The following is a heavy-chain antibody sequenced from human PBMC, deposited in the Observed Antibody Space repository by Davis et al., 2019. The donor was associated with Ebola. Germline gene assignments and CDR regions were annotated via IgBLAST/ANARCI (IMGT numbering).Heavy chain of an antibody. CDR3: ARDRRGDYYYYMDV. CDR1: GGSISSYY. J-gene: IGHJ6*03. CDR2: IYYSGST. Sequence: PSETLSLTCTVSGGSISSYYWSWIRQPPGKGLEWIGYIYYSGSTNYSPSLKSRVTISVDTSKNQFSLKLSSVTAADTAVYYCARDRRGDYYYYMDVWGKGTTVTVSS. D-gene: IGHD3-10*01. V-gene: IGHV4-59*01.